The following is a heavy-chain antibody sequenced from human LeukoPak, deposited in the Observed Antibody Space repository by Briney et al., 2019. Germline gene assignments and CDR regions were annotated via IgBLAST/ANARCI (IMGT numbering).Heavy chain of an antibody. V-gene: IGHV1-18*01. CDR2: ISAYNGNT. Sequence: ASVKVSCKASGYTFTSYGISWVRQAPGQGLEWMGWISAYNGNTNYAQKFQGRVTITADESTSTAYMELSSLRSEDTAVYYCARLNIVGNWFDPWGQGTLVTVSS. CDR1: GYTFTSYG. CDR3: ARLNIVGNWFDP. D-gene: IGHD2-15*01. J-gene: IGHJ5*02.